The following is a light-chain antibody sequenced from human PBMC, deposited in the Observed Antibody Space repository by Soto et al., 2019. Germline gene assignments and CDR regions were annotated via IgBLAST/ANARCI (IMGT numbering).Light chain of an antibody. CDR3: QQYNNWPPWT. V-gene: IGKV3-15*01. J-gene: IGKJ1*01. CDR1: QSVSSN. CDR2: HAS. Sequence: EILMTQSPATLSVSPGERATLSCRASQSVSSNLAWYQQKPGQAPRLLIFHASIRATGIPARFSGSGSGTDFTLTITSLQSEDFAVYYCQQYNNWPPWTVGQGTKVDIK.